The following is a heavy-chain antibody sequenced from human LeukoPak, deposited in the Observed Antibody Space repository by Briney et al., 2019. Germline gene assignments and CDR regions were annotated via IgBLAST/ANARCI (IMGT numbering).Heavy chain of an antibody. CDR2: MFYSGST. Sequence: SETLSLTCTVSGGSIRNYYWSWIRQPPGKGLEWIGHMFYSGSTNYNPSLKSRVTISVDTSKNQFSLKLSSVTAADTAVYYCARPGYCSGGSCRDAFDIWGQGTMVTVSS. CDR1: GGSIRNYY. J-gene: IGHJ3*02. V-gene: IGHV4-59*08. D-gene: IGHD2-15*01. CDR3: ARPGYCSGGSCRDAFDI.